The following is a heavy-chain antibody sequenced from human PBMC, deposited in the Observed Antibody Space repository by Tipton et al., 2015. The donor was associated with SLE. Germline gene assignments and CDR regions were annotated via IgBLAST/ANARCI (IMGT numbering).Heavy chain of an antibody. CDR1: GYSITSGYS. J-gene: IGHJ5*02. V-gene: IGHV4-38-2*01. Sequence: TLSLTCGVSGYSITSGYSWGWIRQPPGKGLEWIGSISHSGSASYNPSLKSRVTISVDTSKNHFSLNLSSVTAADTALYYCARTLPHSNYLWRFDPWGQGTLVTVSS. D-gene: IGHD4-11*01. CDR3: ARTLPHSNYLWRFDP. CDR2: ISHSGSA.